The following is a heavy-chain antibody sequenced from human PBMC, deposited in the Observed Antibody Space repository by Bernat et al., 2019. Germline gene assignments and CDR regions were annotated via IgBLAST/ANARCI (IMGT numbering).Heavy chain of an antibody. CDR1: GFTFSSYG. CDR3: SKDPRPYRSSWHLTD. J-gene: IGHJ4*02. Sequence: QVQLVESGGGVVQPGRSLRLSCAASGFTFSSYGMHWVRQAPGKGLEWVAVISYDGSNKYYADSVKGRFTISRDNSKNTLYLQMNSPRAEDTAVYYWSKDPRPYRSSWHLTDWGQGTLVTVSS. CDR2: ISYDGSNK. D-gene: IGHD6-13*01. V-gene: IGHV3-30*18.